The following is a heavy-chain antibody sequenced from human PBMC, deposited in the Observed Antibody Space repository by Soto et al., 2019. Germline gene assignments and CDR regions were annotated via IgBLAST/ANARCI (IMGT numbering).Heavy chain of an antibody. CDR2: TYYKSKWYY. Sequence: SQTLSLTCDISGDSVSSNSAGWNWIRQTPSRGLEWLGRTYYKSKWYYTYAASVKSRITVSPDTSKNQFSLQLTSVTPEDTAVYYCARDQLYCSSTSCQYYYYYYMDVWGKGTTVTVSS. CDR3: ARDQLYCSSTSCQYYYYYYMDV. J-gene: IGHJ6*03. V-gene: IGHV6-1*01. CDR1: GDSVSSNSAG. D-gene: IGHD2-2*01.